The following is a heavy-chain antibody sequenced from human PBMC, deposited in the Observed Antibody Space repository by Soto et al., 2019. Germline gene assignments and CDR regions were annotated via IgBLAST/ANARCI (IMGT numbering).Heavy chain of an antibody. D-gene: IGHD2-21*01. CDR1: GAALNSGNYY. CDR2: IYVTGAV. J-gene: IGHJ5*02. V-gene: IGHV4-31*03. Sequence: SETLSLTCSVSGAALNSGNYYWSWIRQVPGKGLEWIGHIYVTGAVDYNPSLRDRITISQDTSERQFSLNLRLVTAADTAVYYCARLRIATNNYKWFDPRGQGTLVTVSS. CDR3: ARLRIATNNYKWFDP.